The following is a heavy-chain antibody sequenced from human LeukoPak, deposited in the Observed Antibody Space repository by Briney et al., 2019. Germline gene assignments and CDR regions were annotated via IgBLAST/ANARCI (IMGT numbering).Heavy chain of an antibody. CDR1: GFTFSSYA. D-gene: IGHD6-19*01. J-gene: IGHJ4*02. Sequence: PGGSLRLSCAASGFTFSSYAMHWVRQAPGKGLEWVAVISYDGSNKYYADSGKGRFTISRDNSKNTLYLQMNSLRAEDTAVYYCARDRSSGWYVFLAPDYWGQGTLVTVSS. V-gene: IGHV3-30-3*01. CDR2: ISYDGSNK. CDR3: ARDRSSGWYVFLAPDY.